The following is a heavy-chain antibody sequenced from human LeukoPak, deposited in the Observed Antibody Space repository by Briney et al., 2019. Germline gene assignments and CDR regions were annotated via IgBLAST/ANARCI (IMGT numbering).Heavy chain of an antibody. Sequence: PGRSLRLSCAASGFTFSSYGMHWVRQAPGKGLEWVAVISYDGSNKYYADSVKGRFTISRDNSKNTLYLQTNSLRAEDTAVYYCAGDSHAPDIDVVSCYFDSWGQGTLVTVSS. D-gene: IGHD5-18*01. CDR1: GFTFSSYG. V-gene: IGHV3-30*03. CDR3: AGDSHAPDIDVVSCYFDS. J-gene: IGHJ4*02. CDR2: ISYDGSNK.